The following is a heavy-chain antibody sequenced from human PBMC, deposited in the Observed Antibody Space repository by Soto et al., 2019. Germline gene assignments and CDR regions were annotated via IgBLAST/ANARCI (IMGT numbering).Heavy chain of an antibody. V-gene: IGHV1-18*01. J-gene: IGHJ6*02. D-gene: IGHD6-13*01. CDR2: ISAYNGNT. CDR1: GYTFTSYG. CDR3: ARPYSSSWYDHYYCGMDV. Sequence: QVQLVQSGAEVKKPGASVKVSCKASGYTFTSYGISWVRQAPGQGLEWMGWISAYNGNTNYAQKLQGRVTMTTDTSTRTAYRELRSLRSDDTAVYYCARPYSSSWYDHYYCGMDVWGQGTTVTVSS.